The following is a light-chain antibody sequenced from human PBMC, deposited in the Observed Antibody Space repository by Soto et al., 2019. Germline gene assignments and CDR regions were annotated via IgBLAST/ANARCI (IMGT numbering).Light chain of an antibody. CDR3: MQGSYWPPA. CDR1: ESLVYTDGNTY. V-gene: IGKV2-30*01. J-gene: IGKJ3*01. CDR2: KVS. Sequence: DVVLTQSPLSLTVTLGQPASISCRSSESLVYTDGNTYLNWFHQRPGQSPRRLIYKVSDRDSGVPDRISGSGSGTDFTLKISRVEAEDVGVYYCMQGSYWPPAFGPGTKVDIK.